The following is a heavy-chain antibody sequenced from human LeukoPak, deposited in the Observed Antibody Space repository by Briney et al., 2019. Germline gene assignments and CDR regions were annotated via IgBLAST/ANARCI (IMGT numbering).Heavy chain of an antibody. J-gene: IGHJ3*02. V-gene: IGHV4-39*07. CDR1: GDSISSSNYY. D-gene: IGHD3-22*01. CDR2: IYYSGST. CDR3: ARAHYYDSSGYYYTAFDI. Sequence: SETLSLTCTVSGDSISSSNYYWGWIRQPPGKGLEWIASIYYSGSTYYNPSLKSRVTISVDMSKTQFSLKLSSVTAADTAVYYCARAHYYDSSGYYYTAFDIWGQGTMVTVSS.